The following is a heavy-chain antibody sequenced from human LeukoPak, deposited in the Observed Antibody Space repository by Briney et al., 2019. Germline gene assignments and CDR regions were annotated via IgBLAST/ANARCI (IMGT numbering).Heavy chain of an antibody. CDR1: GFTFSSYW. CDR3: ARIHNSGWMYYYDY. J-gene: IGHJ4*02. Sequence: GGSLRLSCAASGFTFSSYWMSWVRQAPGKGLEWVASIKQDGSEKYYVDSVKGRFTLSRDNARNSLSLQMNSLTAEDTAVYCCARIHNSGWMYYYDYWGQGTLVTVSS. CDR2: IKQDGSEK. V-gene: IGHV3-7*01. D-gene: IGHD6-19*01.